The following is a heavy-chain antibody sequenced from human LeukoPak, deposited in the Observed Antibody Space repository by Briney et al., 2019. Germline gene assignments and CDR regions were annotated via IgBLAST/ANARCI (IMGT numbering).Heavy chain of an antibody. D-gene: IGHD1-14*01. CDR2: ITGDGAST. CDR3: ARTGNFDY. Sequence: GGSLRLSCAASGFTFDDYAMHWVRQAPGKGLEWVSLITGDGASTYYADSVKGRFTISGDNSKNSLYLQMNSLRSEDTALYYCARTGNFDYWGQGTLVTVSS. V-gene: IGHV3-43*02. J-gene: IGHJ4*02. CDR1: GFTFDDYA.